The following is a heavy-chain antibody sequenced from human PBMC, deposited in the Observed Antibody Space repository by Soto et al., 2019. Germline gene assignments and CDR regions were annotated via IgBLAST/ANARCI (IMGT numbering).Heavy chain of an antibody. Sequence: SLRLSCAASGFTFSSYGMHWVRQAPGKGLEWVAVISYDGSNKYYADSVKGRFTISRDNSKNTLYLQMNSLRAEDTAVYYCAKDSIDYYDSSGYYLYYYYGMDVWGQGTTVTVSS. J-gene: IGHJ6*02. CDR1: GFTFSSYG. CDR3: AKDSIDYYDSSGYYLYYYYGMDV. D-gene: IGHD3-22*01. V-gene: IGHV3-30*18. CDR2: ISYDGSNK.